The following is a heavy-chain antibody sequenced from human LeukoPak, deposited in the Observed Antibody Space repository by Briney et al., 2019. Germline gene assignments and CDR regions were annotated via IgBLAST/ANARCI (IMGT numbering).Heavy chain of an antibody. Sequence: ASVKVSCKASGYTFTSYTMNWVRQAPGQGLEWMGWINTNTGNPTYAQGFTGRFVFSLDTSVSTAYLQISSLKAEDTAVYYCARGWWSSSWYGGYNWFGPWGQGTLVTVSS. CDR2: INTNTGNP. J-gene: IGHJ5*02. CDR3: ARGWWSSSWYGGYNWFGP. V-gene: IGHV7-4-1*02. CDR1: GYTFTSYT. D-gene: IGHD6-13*01.